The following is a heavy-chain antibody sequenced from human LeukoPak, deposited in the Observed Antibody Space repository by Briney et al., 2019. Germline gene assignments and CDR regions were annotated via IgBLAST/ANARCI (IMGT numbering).Heavy chain of an antibody. D-gene: IGHD5-18*01. J-gene: IGHJ6*02. CDR1: GFTVSSNY. V-gene: IGHV3-53*04. CDR3: ARYTAHYYYYGMDV. Sequence: GGSLRLSCAASGFTVSSNYMSWVRQAPGKGLEWVSVIYSGGSTYYADSVKGRFTISRHNSKNTLYLQMDSLRAEDTAVYYCARYTAHYYYYGMDVWGQGTTVTVSS. CDR2: IYSGGST.